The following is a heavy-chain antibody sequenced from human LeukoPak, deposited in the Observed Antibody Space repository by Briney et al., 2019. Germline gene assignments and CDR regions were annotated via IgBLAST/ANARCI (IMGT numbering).Heavy chain of an antibody. D-gene: IGHD6-13*01. Sequence: GGSLRLSCAASGFMFSNYDMHWVRQAPGKGLEYVSHISADGGSTYYAISVKGRFTISRDNSKNTVYLQMGSLRAEDMAVYYCAGGRGYIDGSDYWGQGTLVTVSS. CDR3: AGGRGYIDGSDY. CDR2: ISADGGST. J-gene: IGHJ4*02. V-gene: IGHV3-64*01. CDR1: GFMFSNYD.